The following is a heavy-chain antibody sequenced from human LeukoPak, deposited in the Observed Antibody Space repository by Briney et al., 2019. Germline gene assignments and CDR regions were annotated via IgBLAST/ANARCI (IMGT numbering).Heavy chain of an antibody. CDR1: GGSFANNGYF. CDR2: ISYSGST. V-gene: IGHV4-39*01. Sequence: SETLSLTCTVSGGSFANNGYFWGWIRQPPGKGLEWIGSISYSGSTYYNPSLKGRVTISVDTSKNQFSLKLRSVTAADTAVYHCARGISYYFGMDVWGQGTTVTVSS. CDR3: ARGISYYFGMDV. D-gene: IGHD3-10*01. J-gene: IGHJ6*02.